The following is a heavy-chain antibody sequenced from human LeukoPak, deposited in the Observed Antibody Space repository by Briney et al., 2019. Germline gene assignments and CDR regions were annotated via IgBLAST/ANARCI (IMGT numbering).Heavy chain of an antibody. CDR2: SRDKVNNYAT. V-gene: IGHV3-72*01. CDR3: ARDEGGSYYY. J-gene: IGHJ4*02. Sequence: GGSLRLSCAASGFTFSDYYMDWVRQAPGKGLEWVGRSRDKVNNYATEYAASVTGRFTTSRDGSKNSLYLQMNSLKTEDTAVYYCARDEGGSYYYWGQGTLVTVSS. D-gene: IGHD1-26*01. CDR1: GFTFSDYY.